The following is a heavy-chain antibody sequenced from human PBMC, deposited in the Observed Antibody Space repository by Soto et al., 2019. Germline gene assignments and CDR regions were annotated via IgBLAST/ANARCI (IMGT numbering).Heavy chain of an antibody. J-gene: IGHJ3*02. Sequence: GGSLRLSCAASGFTFSSYAVSWVRQAPGKGLEWVSAISGSGGSTYYADSVKGRFTISRDNSKNALYLQMNSLRAEDTAVYYCAKAPRYSGSQSAFDIWGQGTMVTVS. V-gene: IGHV3-23*01. CDR3: AKAPRYSGSQSAFDI. CDR1: GFTFSSYA. CDR2: ISGSGGST. D-gene: IGHD5-12*01.